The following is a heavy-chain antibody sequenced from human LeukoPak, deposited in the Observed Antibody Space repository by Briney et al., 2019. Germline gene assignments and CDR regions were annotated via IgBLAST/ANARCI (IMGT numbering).Heavy chain of an antibody. D-gene: IGHD2-15*01. Sequence: SETLSLTCTVPGGSISSSSYYWGWIRQPPGKGLEWIGSIYYSGSTYYNPSLKSRVTISVDTSKNQFSLKLSSVTAADTAVYYCARGYCSGGSCYLFDYWGQGTLVTVSS. CDR3: ARGYCSGGSCYLFDY. V-gene: IGHV4-39*01. CDR2: IYYSGST. CDR1: GGSISSSSYY. J-gene: IGHJ4*02.